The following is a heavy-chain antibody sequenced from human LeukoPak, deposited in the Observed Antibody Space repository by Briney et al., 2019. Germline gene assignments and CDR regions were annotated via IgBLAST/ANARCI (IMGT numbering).Heavy chain of an antibody. J-gene: IGHJ4*02. CDR3: ARHYYDSSGYYRGWGADY. CDR2: IYYSGST. D-gene: IGHD3-22*01. CDR1: GGSISSSSYY. Sequence: SETLSLTCTVSGGSISSSSYYWGWIRQPPGTGLEWIGSIYYSGSTYYNPSLKSRVTISVDTSKNQFSLKLSSVTAADTAVYYCARHYYDSSGYYRGWGADYWGQGTLVTVSS. V-gene: IGHV4-39*01.